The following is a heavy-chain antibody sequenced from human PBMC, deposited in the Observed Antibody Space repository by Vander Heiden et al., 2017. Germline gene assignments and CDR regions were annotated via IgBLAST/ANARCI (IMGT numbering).Heavy chain of an antibody. J-gene: IGHJ4*02. V-gene: IGHV4-34*01. Sequence: QVQLQQWGAGLLKPSETLSLTCAVYGGSFRGYYWSWIRQPPGKGLEWIGEINHSGSTNYNPSLKSRVTISVDTSKNQFSLKLSSVTAADTAVYYCARGEWLLYEESYYFDYWGQGTLVTVSS. CDR1: GGSFRGYY. D-gene: IGHD3-3*01. CDR2: INHSGST. CDR3: ARGEWLLYEESYYFDY.